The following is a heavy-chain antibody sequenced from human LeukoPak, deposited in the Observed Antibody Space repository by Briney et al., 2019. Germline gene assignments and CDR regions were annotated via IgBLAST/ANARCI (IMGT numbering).Heavy chain of an antibody. D-gene: IGHD3-9*01. Sequence: SETLSLTCPVSGGSISTYFWSWIRQPPGKGLEWIGYIYYSGSTNYNPSLKSRVTISVDTSKNEFSLKLSSVSAADTAVYYCARGPRYYDISSGYYYYGMDVWGQGTTVTVSS. V-gene: IGHV4-59*01. CDR1: GGSISTYF. CDR3: ARGPRYYDISSGYYYYGMDV. J-gene: IGHJ6*02. CDR2: IYYSGST.